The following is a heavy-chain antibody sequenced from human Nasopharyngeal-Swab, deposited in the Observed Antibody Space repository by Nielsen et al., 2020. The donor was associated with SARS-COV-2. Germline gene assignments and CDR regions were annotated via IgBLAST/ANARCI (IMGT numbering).Heavy chain of an antibody. Sequence: GESLKISCAASGFTFSIYAIHWVRQALVKGLEWMAVISYDGSNKYYADSVKGRFTISRDNSKNTLYLQMNSLRAEDTAVYYCASTKTFYGGNTGVDRAFDIWGQGTMVTVSS. J-gene: IGHJ3*02. CDR3: ASTKTFYGGNTGVDRAFDI. CDR1: GFTFSIYA. V-gene: IGHV3-30-3*01. CDR2: ISYDGSNK. D-gene: IGHD4-23*01.